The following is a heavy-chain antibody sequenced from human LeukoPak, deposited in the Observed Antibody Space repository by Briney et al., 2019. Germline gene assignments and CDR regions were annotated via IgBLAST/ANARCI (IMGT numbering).Heavy chain of an antibody. CDR1: GFTFSNYW. V-gene: IGHV3-74*01. J-gene: IGHJ4*02. CDR2: INSDGSST. D-gene: IGHD2-2*02. CDR3: ARVYCSSTSCYKDASDY. Sequence: GGSLRLSCAASGFTFSNYWMHWVRQAPGKGLGWVSRINSDGSSTSYADSVKGRFTISRDNAKNTLYLQMNSLRAEDTAVYYCARVYCSSTSCYKDASDYWGQGTLVTVSS.